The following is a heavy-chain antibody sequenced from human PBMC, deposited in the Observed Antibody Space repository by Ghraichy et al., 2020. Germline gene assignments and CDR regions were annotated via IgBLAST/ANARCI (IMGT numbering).Heavy chain of an antibody. CDR2: INQDASEK. V-gene: IGHV3-7*01. Sequence: GESLNISCAASGFTFGDYWMSWARQAPGKGLEWVANINQDASEKYYVDSVKGRFTISRDNAKNSLYLQMNSLKVEDTAIYYCARDKRIFASAMGGGEYWGQAALVTVSS. CDR3: ARDKRIFASAMGGGEY. D-gene: IGHD2-15*01. CDR1: GFTFGDYW. J-gene: IGHJ4*02.